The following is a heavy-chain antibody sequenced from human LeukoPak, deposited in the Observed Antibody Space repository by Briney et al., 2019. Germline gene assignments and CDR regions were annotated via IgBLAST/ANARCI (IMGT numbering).Heavy chain of an antibody. CDR1: GFTFSNYN. CDR3: ARETVGLDY. J-gene: IGHJ4*02. CDR2: ISDGSSTI. Sequence: GGSLRLSCAASGFTFSNYNLNWVRQAPGKGLEWVSYISDGSSTIYYADSVRGRFTISRDNAKNSLYLQINSLRDEDAAVYYCARETVGLDYWGQGTLVTVSS. V-gene: IGHV3-48*02. D-gene: IGHD4-17*01.